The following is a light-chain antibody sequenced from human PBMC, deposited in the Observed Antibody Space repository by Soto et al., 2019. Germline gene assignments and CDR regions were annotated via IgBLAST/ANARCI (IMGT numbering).Light chain of an antibody. CDR3: QQYENSVMYT. V-gene: IGKV3-20*01. J-gene: IGKJ2*01. CDR1: QSVRSSF. CDR2: DVS. Sequence: EIVLTQSPGTLSLSPGERATLSCRASQSVRSSFFAWYQQKPGQAPRLLIYDVSVRATGIPDRFSGSGSGRDFPLTINRLEPEDFAVYYCQQYENSVMYTFCQGTKLEIK.